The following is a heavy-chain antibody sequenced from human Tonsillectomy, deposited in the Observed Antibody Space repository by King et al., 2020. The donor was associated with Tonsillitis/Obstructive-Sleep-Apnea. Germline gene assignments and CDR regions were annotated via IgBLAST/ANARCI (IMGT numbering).Heavy chain of an antibody. CDR2: IGGSGGST. Sequence: VQLVESGGGLVQPGGSLRLSCAASGFTFSSYAMSGFRQAPGKGREWGSAIGGSGGSTYYADSVKGRFTISRDNSKNTLYLQMNSLRAEDTAVYYCAKDLGVIDGGYYPFYYYYMDVWGKGTTVTVSS. V-gene: IGHV3-23*04. D-gene: IGHD3-22*01. CDR1: GFTFSSYA. CDR3: AKDLGVIDGGYYPFYYYYMDV. J-gene: IGHJ6*03.